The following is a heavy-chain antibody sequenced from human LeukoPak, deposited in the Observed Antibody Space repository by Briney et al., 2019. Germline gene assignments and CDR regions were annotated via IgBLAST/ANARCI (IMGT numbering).Heavy chain of an antibody. J-gene: IGHJ6*02. CDR2: ISAYNGNT. D-gene: IGHD3-9*01. CDR3: ARDLGRYFDWFTAYYYYGMDV. V-gene: IGHV1-18*01. Sequence: ASVKVSCKASGYTFTSYGISWVRQAPGQGLEWMGWISAYNGNTNYAQKLQGRVTMTTDTSTSTAYMELRSLRSDDTAVYYCARDLGRYFDWFTAYYYYGMDVWGQRTTVTVSS. CDR1: GYTFTSYG.